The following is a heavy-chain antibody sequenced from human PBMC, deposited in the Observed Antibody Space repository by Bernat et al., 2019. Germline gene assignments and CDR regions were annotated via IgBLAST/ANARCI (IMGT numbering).Heavy chain of an antibody. Sequence: EVQLVESGGGLVQPGGSLRLSCAASGFTFSNSWMHWVRQAPGTGLVWVSRINSDGRSTNYADSVKGRFAISRDNAKNTPYLQMNSLRAEDTAVYYCAKGQWLPDDAFDIWGQGTIVTVSS. V-gene: IGHV3-74*01. CDR1: GFTFSNSW. CDR2: INSDGRST. J-gene: IGHJ3*02. CDR3: AKGQWLPDDAFDI. D-gene: IGHD6-19*01.